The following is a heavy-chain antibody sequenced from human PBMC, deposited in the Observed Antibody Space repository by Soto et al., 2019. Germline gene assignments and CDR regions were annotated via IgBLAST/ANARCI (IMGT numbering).Heavy chain of an antibody. V-gene: IGHV3-49*03. D-gene: IGHD3-9*01. Sequence: GGSLRLSCTASGFTLGDYAMSWFRQAPGKGLEWVGFIRSKAYGGTTEYAASVKGRFTISRDDSKSIAYLQMNSLKTEDTAVYYCTRVVLTGYYNYYYGMDVWGQGTTVTVSS. CDR3: TRVVLTGYYNYYYGMDV. CDR2: IRSKAYGGTT. J-gene: IGHJ6*02. CDR1: GFTLGDYA.